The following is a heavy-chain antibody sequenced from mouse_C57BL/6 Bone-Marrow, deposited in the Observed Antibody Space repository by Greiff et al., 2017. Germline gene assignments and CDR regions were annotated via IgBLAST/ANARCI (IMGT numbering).Heavy chain of an antibody. CDR2: IYPGDGDT. J-gene: IGHJ4*01. Sequence: QVQLQQSGPELVKPGASVKISCKASGYAFSSSWMNWVKQRPGKGLEWIGRIYPGDGDTNYNGKFKGKATLTADKSSSTAYMQLSSLTSEDSAVYFGARLLLTYDWAMDYWGQGTSVTVSS. V-gene: IGHV1-82*01. CDR1: GYAFSSSW. D-gene: IGHD2-12*01. CDR3: ARLLLTYDWAMDY.